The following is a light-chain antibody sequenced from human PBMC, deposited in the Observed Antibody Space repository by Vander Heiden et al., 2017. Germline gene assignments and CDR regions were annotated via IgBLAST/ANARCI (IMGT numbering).Light chain of an antibody. V-gene: IGLV8-61*01. J-gene: IGLJ3*02. CDR2: STN. CDR3: VLYMGSGIWV. CDR1: SGAVSTSYY. Sequence: QTVVTQAPSFSVSPGGTVTLTCGLRSGAVSTSYYPSWYQQTPGQAPRMLIYSTNTRSSGVPDRFSGSILGNKAALTITGAQADDESDYYCVLYMGSGIWVFGGGTKLTVL.